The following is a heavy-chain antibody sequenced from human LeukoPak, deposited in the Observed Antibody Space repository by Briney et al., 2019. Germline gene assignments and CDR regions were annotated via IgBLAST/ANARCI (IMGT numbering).Heavy chain of an antibody. CDR1: GXSISSYY. Sequence: SETLSLTCTVSGXSISSYYGSWIRQPPGKGLEWIGYIYYSGSTNYNPSLKSRVTISVDTSKNQFSLKLSSVTAADTAVYYCARATYYYDSSGYYSRGFLAFDIWGQGTMVTVSS. J-gene: IGHJ3*02. CDR3: ARATYYYDSSGYYSRGFLAFDI. V-gene: IGHV4-59*01. D-gene: IGHD3-22*01. CDR2: IYYSGST.